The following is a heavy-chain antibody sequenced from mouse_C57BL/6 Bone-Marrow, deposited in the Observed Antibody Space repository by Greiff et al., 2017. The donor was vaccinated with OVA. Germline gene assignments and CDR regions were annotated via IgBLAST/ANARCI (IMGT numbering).Heavy chain of an antibody. D-gene: IGHD1-1*01. V-gene: IGHV1-54*01. CDR2: INPGSGGT. Sequence: VQGVESGAELVRPGTSVKVSCKASGYAFTNYLIEWVKQRPGQGLEWIGVINPGSGGTNYNEKFKGKATLTADKSSSTAYMQLSSLTSEDSAVYFCARSGYYGSLRFAYWGQGTLVTVSA. J-gene: IGHJ3*01. CDR1: GYAFTNYL. CDR3: ARSGYYGSLRFAY.